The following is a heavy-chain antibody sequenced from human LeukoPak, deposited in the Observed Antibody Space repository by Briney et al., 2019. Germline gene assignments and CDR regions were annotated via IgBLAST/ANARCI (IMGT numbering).Heavy chain of an antibody. CDR1: GGTISSYY. D-gene: IGHD6-19*01. Sequence: SETLSFTCTVSGGTISSYYWSWIRQPAGKGLKWIGRIYTSGSTNYNPSLKGRVTMSVDTSKNQFSLKLSSVTAADTAVYYCARDRSSGWYWFDYWGQGTLVTVSS. J-gene: IGHJ4*02. CDR2: IYTSGST. V-gene: IGHV4-4*07. CDR3: ARDRSSGWYWFDY.